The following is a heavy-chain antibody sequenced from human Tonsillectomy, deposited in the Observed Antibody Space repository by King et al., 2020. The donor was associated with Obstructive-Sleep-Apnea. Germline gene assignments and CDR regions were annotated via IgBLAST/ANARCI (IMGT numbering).Heavy chain of an antibody. Sequence: VQLVESGGGLVKPGGSLRLSCRTSGFTFNSAWMSWVRQVPGKGLEWVGRIKSRAEGGTVDYAAPVKGRFIISRDESKTTLYLEMNSLKSGDTAVYYCMTDFTDNAGVDYWGQGTLVTVSS. CDR2: IKSRAEGGTV. J-gene: IGHJ4*02. V-gene: IGHV3-15*01. CDR1: GFTFNSAW. CDR3: MTDFTDNAGVDY. D-gene: IGHD1-1*01.